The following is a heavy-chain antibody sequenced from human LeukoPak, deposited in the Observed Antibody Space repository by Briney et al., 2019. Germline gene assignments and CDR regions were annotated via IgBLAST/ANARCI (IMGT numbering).Heavy chain of an antibody. J-gene: IGHJ4*02. Sequence: GGSLRLSCAASGYTFSSYSMNWVRQAPGKGLEWVSSISSSSSYIYYADSVKGRFTISRDNAKNSLYLQMNSLRAEDTAVYYCARGGPYGSGTYGDYWGQGTLVTVSS. D-gene: IGHD3-10*01. V-gene: IGHV3-21*01. CDR2: ISSSSSYI. CDR3: ARGGPYGSGTYGDY. CDR1: GYTFSSYS.